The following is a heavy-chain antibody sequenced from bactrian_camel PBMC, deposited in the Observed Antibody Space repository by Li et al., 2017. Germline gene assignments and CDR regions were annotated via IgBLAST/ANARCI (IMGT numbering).Heavy chain of an antibody. Sequence: VQLVESGGGSVQAGGSLRLSCAVSGYTFRRNCMGWFSQAPGKEREGVAAIYTGGGSTYYADSVKGRFTIWHDNAKPAAFLQMNSLEPEDTAMYYCAADPRLSRLSCGRSWVQGPRSVNYYRGQGTQVTVS. V-gene: IGHV3S40*01. J-gene: IGHJ4*01. D-gene: IGHD6*01. CDR1: GYTFRRNC. CDR2: IYTGGGST. CDR3: AADPRLSRLSCGRSWVQGPRSVNYY.